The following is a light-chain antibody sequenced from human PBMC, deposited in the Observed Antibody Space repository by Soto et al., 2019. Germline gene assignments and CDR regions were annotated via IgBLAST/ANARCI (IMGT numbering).Light chain of an antibody. V-gene: IGLV2-14*01. CDR3: SSYTSSSTPYV. J-gene: IGLJ1*01. Sequence: QSVLTQPASVSGSPGQSITISCTGTSSDVGGYNYVSWYQQHPVKAPKLMIYDVTNRPSGVSDRFSGSKSGNTASLTISGLQAEDEADYYCSSYTSSSTPYVFGTGTKVTV. CDR2: DVT. CDR1: SSDVGGYNY.